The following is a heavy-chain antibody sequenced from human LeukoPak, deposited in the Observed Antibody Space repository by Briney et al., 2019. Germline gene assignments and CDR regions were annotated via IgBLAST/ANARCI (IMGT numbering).Heavy chain of an antibody. CDR3: ARGWPDTAWFDY. CDR1: GYTFTGYY. V-gene: IGHV1-2*04. CDR2: INPNSGGT. Sequence: ASVKVSCKASGYTFTGYYKHWVRQAPGQGLEWMGWINPNSGGTNYAQKFQGWVTMTRDTSISTAYMELSRLRSDDTAVYYCARGWPDTAWFDYWGQGTLVTVSS. J-gene: IGHJ4*02. D-gene: IGHD5-18*01.